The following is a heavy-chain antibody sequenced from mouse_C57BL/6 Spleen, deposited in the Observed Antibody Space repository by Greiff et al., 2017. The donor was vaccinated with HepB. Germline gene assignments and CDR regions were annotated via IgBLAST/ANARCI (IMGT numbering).Heavy chain of an antibody. V-gene: IGHV1-61*01. D-gene: IGHD1-2*01. Sequence: QVQLKQPGAELVRPGSSVKLSCKASGYTFTSYWMDWVKQRPGQGLEWIGNIYPSDSETHYNQKFKDKATLTVDKSSSTAYMQLSSLTSEDSAVYYCARSDYGLDYWGQGTTLTVSS. CDR2: IYPSDSET. CDR3: ARSDYGLDY. J-gene: IGHJ2*01. CDR1: GYTFTSYW.